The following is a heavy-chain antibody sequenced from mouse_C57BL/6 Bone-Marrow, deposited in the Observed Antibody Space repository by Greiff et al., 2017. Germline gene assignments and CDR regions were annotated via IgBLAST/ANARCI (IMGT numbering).Heavy chain of an antibody. J-gene: IGHJ1*03. CDR3: ARLYYGSSYGYFDV. CDR1: GYTFTDYN. D-gene: IGHD1-1*01. CDR2: INPNNGGT. Sequence: VQLQQSGPELVKPGASVKIPCKASGYTFTDYNMDWVKQSHGKSLEWIGDINPNNGGTIYNQKFKGKATLTVDKSSSTAYMELRSLTSEDTAVYYGARLYYGSSYGYFDVWGTGTTVTVSS. V-gene: IGHV1-18*01.